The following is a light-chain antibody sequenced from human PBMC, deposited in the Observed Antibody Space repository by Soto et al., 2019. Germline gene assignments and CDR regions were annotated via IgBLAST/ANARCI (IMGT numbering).Light chain of an antibody. V-gene: IGLV2-8*01. CDR2: EVN. Sequence: QSALTQPPSASGSPGQAVTISCTGTSSDVGGYSYVSWYQQHPGKAPKVMIYEVNKRPSGVPDRFSGSKSGNTASLTVSGLQTGDEADYYCSSYEGTNNFLVFGGGTQLTVL. CDR3: SSYEGTNNFLV. J-gene: IGLJ2*01. CDR1: SSDVGGYSY.